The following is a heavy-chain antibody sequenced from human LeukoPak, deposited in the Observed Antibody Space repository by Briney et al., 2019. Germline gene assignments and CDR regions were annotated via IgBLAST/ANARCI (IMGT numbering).Heavy chain of an antibody. CDR3: VRGEGDCTNGVCYFDN. Sequence: GSLRLSCSASGFTFNNYWMHWVRQGPGKGLVWVSGINSGGNNTKYADSVKGRFTISRDNAKNTVYLQMNCLRVEDTAMYYCVRGEGDCTNGVCYFDNWGQGTLVTVSS. D-gene: IGHD2-8*01. CDR1: GFTFNNYW. J-gene: IGHJ4*02. CDR2: INSGGNNT. V-gene: IGHV3-74*01.